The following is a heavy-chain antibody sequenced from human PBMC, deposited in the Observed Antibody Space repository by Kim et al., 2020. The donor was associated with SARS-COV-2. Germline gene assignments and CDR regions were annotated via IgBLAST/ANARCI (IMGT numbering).Heavy chain of an antibody. D-gene: IGHD3-10*01. J-gene: IGHJ5*02. CDR1: GGSFSGYY. V-gene: IGHV4-34*01. Sequence: SETLSLTCAVYGGSFSGYYWSWIRQPPGKGLGGMGYISLCGCTNYNPSLKSRVTISVDTSKNQFSLKLSSVTAADTAVYYCARALLLWFGELPHWFDPWGQGTLVTVSS. CDR2: ISLCGCT. CDR3: ARALLLWFGELPHWFDP.